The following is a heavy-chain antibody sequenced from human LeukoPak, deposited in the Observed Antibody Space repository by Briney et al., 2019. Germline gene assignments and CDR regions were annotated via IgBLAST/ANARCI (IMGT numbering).Heavy chain of an antibody. CDR2: INTDGSIT. J-gene: IGHJ6*03. CDR3: ARDDYMDV. V-gene: IGHV3-74*01. CDR1: GFTFSSYW. Sequence: GGSLRLPCAASGFTFSSYWMHWVRQAPGKGLVWVSRINTDGSITNYADSVKGRFTISRDNAKNTLSRDNAKNTLYLQMNSLRAEDTAVYYCARDDYMDVWGKGTTVTVSS.